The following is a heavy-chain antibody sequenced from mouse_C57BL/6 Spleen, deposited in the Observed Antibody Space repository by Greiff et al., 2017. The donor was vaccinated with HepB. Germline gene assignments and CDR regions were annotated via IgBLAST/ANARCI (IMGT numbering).Heavy chain of an antibody. CDR3: ARDPGSSHWYFDV. J-gene: IGHJ1*03. V-gene: IGHV1-54*01. D-gene: IGHD1-1*01. CDR1: GYAFTNYL. Sequence: QVQLKESGAELVRPGTSVKVSCKASGYAFTNYLIEWVKQRPGQGLEWIGVVNPGSGGTNYNEKFKGKATLTADKSSSTAYMQLSSLTSEDSAVYFCARDPGSSHWYFDVWGTGTTVTVSS. CDR2: VNPGSGGT.